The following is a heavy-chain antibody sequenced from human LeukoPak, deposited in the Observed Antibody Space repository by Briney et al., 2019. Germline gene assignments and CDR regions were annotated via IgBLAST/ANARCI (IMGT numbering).Heavy chain of an antibody. CDR1: GGSISSYY. J-gene: IGHJ6*03. Sequence: SETLSLTCTVSGGSISSYYWSWIRQPPGKGLEWIGYIYYSGSTNYNPSLKSRVTISVDTSKNQFSLKLSSVTAADTAVYYCAREVSDTAMVAYYYYMDVWGKGTTVTVSS. V-gene: IGHV4-59*12. D-gene: IGHD5-18*01. CDR2: IYYSGST. CDR3: AREVSDTAMVAYYYYMDV.